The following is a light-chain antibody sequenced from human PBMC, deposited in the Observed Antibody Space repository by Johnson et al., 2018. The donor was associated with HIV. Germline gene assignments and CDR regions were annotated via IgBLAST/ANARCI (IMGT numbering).Light chain of an antibody. J-gene: IGLJ1*01. CDR3: GTWDTSLSAGGV. Sequence: QSVLTQPPSVSAAPGQKVTISCSGNTCDIGNNYVSCHQQLPGTAPKLLIYENNKRPSGIPDRFSDSKSGTSATLGITGLQTWDEADYYCGTWDTSLSAGGVFG. CDR2: ENN. CDR1: TCDIGNNY. V-gene: IGLV1-51*01.